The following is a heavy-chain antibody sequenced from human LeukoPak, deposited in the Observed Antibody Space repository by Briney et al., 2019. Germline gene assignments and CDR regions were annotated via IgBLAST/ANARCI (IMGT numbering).Heavy chain of an antibody. V-gene: IGHV4-59*01. CDR3: ARETSQKGAHYMDV. CDR2: IYYSGST. Sequence: SETLSLTCTVSGGSISSYYWSWLRQPPGKGLEWIGYIYYSGSTNYNPSLKSRVTISVDTSKNQFSLKLTSVTAADTAVYYCARETSQKGAHYMDVWGKGTSVTISS. CDR1: GGSISSYY. D-gene: IGHD3-16*01. J-gene: IGHJ6*03.